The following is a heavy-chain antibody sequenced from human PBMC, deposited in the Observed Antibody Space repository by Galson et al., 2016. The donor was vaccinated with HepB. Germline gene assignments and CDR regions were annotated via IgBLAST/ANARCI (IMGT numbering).Heavy chain of an antibody. J-gene: IGHJ4*02. V-gene: IGHV1-58*01. CDR1: GFTFITSA. CDR2: IVISSGKT. Sequence: SVKVSCKASGFTFITSAVQWVRQARGQRLEWIGWIVISSGKTNYAQDFQERVTITSDMSTSMIYMELSSLRSEDTAVYYCATEFLGSPFDYWGQGTLVTVSS. CDR3: ATEFLGSPFDY. D-gene: IGHD3-16*01.